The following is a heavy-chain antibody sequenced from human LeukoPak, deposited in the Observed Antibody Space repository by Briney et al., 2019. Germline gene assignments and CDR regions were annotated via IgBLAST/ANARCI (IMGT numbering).Heavy chain of an antibody. Sequence: GGTLRLSCATSGFRFNDYRMHWVRRAPGKGLEWVSRINSPGSDTTYADSVKGRFTISRDNAKNTLYLQMNSLRVEDTAVYYCARVPNWFDPWGQGTLVTVSS. CDR2: INSPGSDT. CDR1: GFRFNDYR. CDR3: ARVPNWFDP. V-gene: IGHV3-74*01. J-gene: IGHJ5*02.